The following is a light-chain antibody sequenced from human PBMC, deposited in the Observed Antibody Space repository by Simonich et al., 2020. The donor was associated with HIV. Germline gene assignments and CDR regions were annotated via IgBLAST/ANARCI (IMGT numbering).Light chain of an antibody. V-gene: IGKV4-1*01. CDR3: QQYYSTPPT. CDR1: QSVLSSSNNKNY. Sequence: DIVMTQSPDSLTVSLGERATINCKSSQSVLSSSNNKNYLTWYQQKPGQPPKLIIYWASTRESGVPDRFSGGRSGTAFTLTISSLQAEDVAVYYCQQYYSTPPTFGQGTKVEIK. CDR2: WAS. J-gene: IGKJ1*01.